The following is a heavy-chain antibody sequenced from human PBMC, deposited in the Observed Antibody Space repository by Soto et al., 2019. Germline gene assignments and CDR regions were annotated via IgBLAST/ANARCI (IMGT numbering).Heavy chain of an antibody. D-gene: IGHD5-18*01. J-gene: IGHJ5*02. CDR3: VRSVQLWPTNWLDP. V-gene: IGHV4-61*01. CDR1: GGSVSSGSYY. Sequence: QVQLQESGPGLVKPSETLSLTCTVSGGSVSSGSYYWYWIRQPPGKGLEWIGYIYYSGSTNYNPSLKSRVTIFVDTSKNQFSLKLSSVTAADTAVYYCVRSVQLWPTNWLDPWGQGTLVTVSS. CDR2: IYYSGST.